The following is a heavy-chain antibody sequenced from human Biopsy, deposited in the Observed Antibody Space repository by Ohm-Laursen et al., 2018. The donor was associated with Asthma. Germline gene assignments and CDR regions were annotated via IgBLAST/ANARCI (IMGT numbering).Heavy chain of an antibody. V-gene: IGHV3-30*03. CDR2: ISYDGRTT. Sequence: SLRLSCSASGFTVSTNGMHWVRQAPGQGLEWVAVISYDGRTTYYAGSVEGRLTISRDNAKNTLYLQMKSLSAAETAVYYCARAYSSGWTRGMDVWGQGTTVIVSS. CDR3: ARAYSSGWTRGMDV. CDR1: GFTVSTNG. J-gene: IGHJ6*02. D-gene: IGHD6-19*01.